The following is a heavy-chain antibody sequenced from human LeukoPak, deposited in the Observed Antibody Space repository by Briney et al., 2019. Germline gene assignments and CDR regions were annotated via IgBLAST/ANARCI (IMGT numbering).Heavy chain of an antibody. J-gene: IGHJ6*02. V-gene: IGHV1-2*02. Sequence: ASVKVSCKASGYTFTGYYMRWVRQAPGQGLGWMGWINPNSGGANYAQKFQGRVTITRDTSISTAYMELSRLRSDDTAVYYCARAYGDYVNYYYYGMDVWGQGTTVTVSS. CDR3: ARAYGDYVNYYYYGMDV. D-gene: IGHD4-17*01. CDR2: INPNSGGA. CDR1: GYTFTGYY.